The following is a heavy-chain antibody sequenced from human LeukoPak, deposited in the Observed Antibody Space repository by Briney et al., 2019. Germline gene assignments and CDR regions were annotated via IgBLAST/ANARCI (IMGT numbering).Heavy chain of an antibody. J-gene: IGHJ6*02. Sequence: SETLSLTCTVSGGSISSYYWSRIRQPPGKGLEWIGYIYYSGSTNYNPSLKSRVTISVDTSKNQFSLKLSSVTAADTAVYYCARLSSTVTYYYYGMDVWGQGTTVTVSS. CDR3: ARLSSTVTYYYYGMDV. CDR1: GGSISSYY. D-gene: IGHD4-4*01. CDR2: IYYSGST. V-gene: IGHV4-59*01.